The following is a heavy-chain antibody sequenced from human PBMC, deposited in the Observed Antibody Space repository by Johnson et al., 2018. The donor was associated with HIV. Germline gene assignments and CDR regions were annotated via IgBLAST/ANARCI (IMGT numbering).Heavy chain of an antibody. V-gene: IGHV3-9*01. J-gene: IGHJ3*01. CDR3: ARAPSYDREFLDAFDV. CDR2: INWKGGSP. D-gene: IGHD3-22*01. Sequence: VQLVESGGGLVQPGRSLRLSCAASGFTFDDYAMHWVRQAPGKGLEWVSGINWKGGSPGYADSVKGRFTISRDNAKNSLYLQMNSLRAEDTAVYYCARAPSYDREFLDAFDVWGQGTMVTVSS. CDR1: GFTFDDYA.